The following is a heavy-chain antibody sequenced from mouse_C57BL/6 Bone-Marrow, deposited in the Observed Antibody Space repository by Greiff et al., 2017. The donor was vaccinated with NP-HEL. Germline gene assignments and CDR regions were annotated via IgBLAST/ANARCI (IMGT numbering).Heavy chain of an antibody. V-gene: IGHV12-3*01. CDR1: GFPITSGYY. Sequence: VQVVESGPGLVKPSQSLFLTCSITGFPITSGYYWIWIRQSPGKPLEWMGYITHSGETFYNPSLQSPISITRETSKNQFFLQLNSVTTEDTAMYYCAGDREGKGFAYWGQGTLVTVSA. J-gene: IGHJ3*01. CDR3: AGDREGKGFAY. CDR2: ITHSGET.